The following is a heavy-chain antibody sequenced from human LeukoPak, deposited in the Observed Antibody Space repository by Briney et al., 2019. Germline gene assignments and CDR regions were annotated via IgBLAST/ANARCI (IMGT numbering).Heavy chain of an antibody. J-gene: IGHJ6*02. V-gene: IGHV3-30-3*01. CDR2: ISYDGSNK. D-gene: IGHD2-2*01. CDR3: TRGVRPPHCSSTSCYAGYGMDV. CDR1: GFTFSSYA. Sequence: PGGSLRLSCAASGFTFSSYAMHWVRQAPGKGLEWVAVISYDGSNKYYADSVKGRFTISRDNSKNTLYLQMNSLRAEDTAVYYCTRGVRPPHCSSTSCYAGYGMDVWGQGTTVTVSS.